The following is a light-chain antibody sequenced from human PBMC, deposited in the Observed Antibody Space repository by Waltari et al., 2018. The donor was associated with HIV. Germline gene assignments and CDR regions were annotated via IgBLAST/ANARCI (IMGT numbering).Light chain of an antibody. CDR2: GAS. CDR3: QQYGSSPVT. J-gene: IGKJ3*01. CDR1: QSVSSSD. Sequence: EIVLTPSPGTLSLSPGERATLSSRASQSVSSSDLAWYQQKPGQAPRLLIYGASSRATGIPDRFSGSGSGTDFTLTISRLEPEDFAVYYCQQYGSSPVTFGPGTKVDIK. V-gene: IGKV3-20*01.